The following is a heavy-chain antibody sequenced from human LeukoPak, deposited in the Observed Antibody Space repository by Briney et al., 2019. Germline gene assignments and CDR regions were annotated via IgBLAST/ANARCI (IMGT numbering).Heavy chain of an antibody. CDR2: ISGSGSSA. Sequence: PGGSLRLSCAASGFTFSSYSMNWVRQAPGKGLEWVSGISGSGSSAYYPDSVKGRFTISRDSAKNSLYLQMNSLRAEDTAVYYCARGGPLDYWGQGTLVTVSS. D-gene: IGHD1-26*01. V-gene: IGHV3-21*01. CDR1: GFTFSSYS. CDR3: ARGGPLDY. J-gene: IGHJ4*02.